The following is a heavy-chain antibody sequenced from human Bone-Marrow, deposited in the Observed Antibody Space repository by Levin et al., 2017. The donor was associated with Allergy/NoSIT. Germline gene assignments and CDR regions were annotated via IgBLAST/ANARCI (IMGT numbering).Heavy chain of an antibody. CDR3: AKDQSVDFWSSSYSESAFDI. CDR1: GFAFGFAFNNYA. V-gene: IGHV3-23*01. D-gene: IGHD3-3*01. CDR2: ISGSGGST. J-gene: IGHJ3*02. Sequence: GGSLRLSCVASGFAFGFAFNNYAMSWVRQAPGKGLEWVSAISGSGGSTYYADSMKGRFTISSDNSKDTLYLQMNSLRAEDTAVYYCAKDQSVDFWSSSYSESAFDIWGQGTVVTVSS.